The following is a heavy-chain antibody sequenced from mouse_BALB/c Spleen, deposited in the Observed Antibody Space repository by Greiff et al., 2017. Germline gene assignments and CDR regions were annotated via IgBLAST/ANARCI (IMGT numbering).Heavy chain of an antibody. CDR2: ISSGGGST. V-gene: IGHV5-12-1*01. CDR3: ARHPYGQYYFDY. Sequence: EVQGVESGGGLVKPGGSLKLSCAASGFAFSSYDMSWVRQTPEKRLEWVAYISSGGGSTYYPDTVKGRFTISRDNAKNTLYLQMSSLKSEDTSMYYCARHPYGQYYFDYWGQGTTLTVSS. D-gene: IGHD1-2*01. CDR1: GFAFSSYD. J-gene: IGHJ2*01.